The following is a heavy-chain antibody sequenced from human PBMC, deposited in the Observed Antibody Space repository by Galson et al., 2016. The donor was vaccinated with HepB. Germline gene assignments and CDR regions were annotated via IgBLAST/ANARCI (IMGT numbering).Heavy chain of an antibody. D-gene: IGHD2-2*01. CDR3: VTEALGYCTCSRCYDGVGTAFDI. CDR1: GGTFSRYA. V-gene: IGHV1-69*06. J-gene: IGHJ3*02. CDR2: SVPLVRTT. Sequence: SVKVSCKVSGGTFSRYAISWVRQAPGQGPEWMGASVPLVRTTTYAQKFQGGVRITADKSTSTDYMELSSLRPADTAVYYCVTEALGYCTCSRCYDGVGTAFDIWGQGTLVTVSS.